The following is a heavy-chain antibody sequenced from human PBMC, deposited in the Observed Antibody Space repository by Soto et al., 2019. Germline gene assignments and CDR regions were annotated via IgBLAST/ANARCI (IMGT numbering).Heavy chain of an antibody. CDR1: GFTFSSYA. D-gene: IGHD4-17*01. Sequence: EVQLLESGGGLVQPGGSLRLSCAASGFTFSSYAMSWVRQAPGKGLEWVSAISGSGGSTYYADSVKGRFTISRDNSKNTLYLQMNSLRAEDTAVYYCAKGTRDYGDHYYYYYYMDVWGKGTTVTVSS. V-gene: IGHV3-23*01. CDR3: AKGTRDYGDHYYYYYYMDV. CDR2: ISGSGGST. J-gene: IGHJ6*03.